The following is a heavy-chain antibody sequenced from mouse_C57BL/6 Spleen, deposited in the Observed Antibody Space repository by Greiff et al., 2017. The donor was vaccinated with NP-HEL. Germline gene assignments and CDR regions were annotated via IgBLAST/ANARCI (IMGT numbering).Heavy chain of an antibody. V-gene: IGHV1-18*01. CDR3: ARRGAGTGYYFDY. J-gene: IGHJ2*01. Sequence: VQLQQSGPELVKPGASVKIPCKASGYTFTDYNMDWVKQSHGKSLEWIGDINPNNGGTIYNQKFKGKATLTVDKSSSTAYMELRSLTSEDTAVYYCARRGAGTGYYFDYWGQGTTLTVSS. CDR1: GYTFTDYN. CDR2: INPNNGGT. D-gene: IGHD4-1*01.